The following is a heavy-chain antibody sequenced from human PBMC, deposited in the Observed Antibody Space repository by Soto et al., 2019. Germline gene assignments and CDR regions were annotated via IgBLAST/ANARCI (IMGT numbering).Heavy chain of an antibody. J-gene: IGHJ4*02. CDR3: ARGRATRYRSGGSCRGAFFDY. CDR2: INHSGST. V-gene: IGHV4-34*01. Sequence: QVQLQQWGAGLLKPSETLSLTCAVYGGSFSGYYWSWIRQPPGKGLEWIGEINHSGSTNYNPSLKSRVTISVDTSKNQFSLKLSSLTAADTAVYYCARGRATRYRSGGSCRGAFFDYWGQGTLVTVSS. D-gene: IGHD2-15*01. CDR1: GGSFSGYY.